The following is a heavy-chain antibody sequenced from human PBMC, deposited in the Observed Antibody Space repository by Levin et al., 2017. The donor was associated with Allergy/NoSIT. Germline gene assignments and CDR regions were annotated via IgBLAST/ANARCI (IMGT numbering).Heavy chain of an antibody. Sequence: TSGGSLRLSCTVSGGSISSSSYYWGWIRQPPGKGLEWIGSIHYRGSTYYSPSLKSRVTISIDTSENLFSLKLTSVTAADTAVYYCARPQGTTMYTYWFDPWGQGTLVTVSS. CDR2: IHYRGST. CDR3: ARPQGTTMYTYWFDP. J-gene: IGHJ5*02. CDR1: GGSISSSSYY. D-gene: IGHD4-17*01. V-gene: IGHV4-39*01.